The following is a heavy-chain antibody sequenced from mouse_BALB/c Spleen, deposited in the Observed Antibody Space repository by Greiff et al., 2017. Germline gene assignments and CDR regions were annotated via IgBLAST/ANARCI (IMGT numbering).Heavy chain of an antibody. D-gene: IGHD1-1*01. CDR3: ARHYYGSSSWYFDV. V-gene: IGHV5-12-2*01. CDR1: GFTFSSYT. J-gene: IGHJ1*01. Sequence: EVQLVESGGGLVQPGGSLKLSCAASGFTFSSYTMSWVRQTPEKRLEWVAYISNGGGSTYYPDTVKGRFTISRDNAKNTLYLQMSSLKSEDTAMYYCARHYYGSSSWYFDVWGAGTTVTVSS. CDR2: ISNGGGST.